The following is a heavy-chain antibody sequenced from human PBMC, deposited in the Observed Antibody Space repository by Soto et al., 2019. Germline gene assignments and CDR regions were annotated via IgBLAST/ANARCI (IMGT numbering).Heavy chain of an antibody. V-gene: IGHV4-59*08. CDR2: IYYSGST. J-gene: IGHJ4*02. CDR1: GGSISSYY. CDR3: ARRYGGAVDY. D-gene: IGHD3-10*01. Sequence: SETLSLTCTVSGGSISSYYWSWIRQPPGKGLEWIGYIYYSGSTNYNPSLKSRVTISVDTSKNQFSLKLSSVTAADTAVYYCARRYGGAVDYWGQGTLVTVSS.